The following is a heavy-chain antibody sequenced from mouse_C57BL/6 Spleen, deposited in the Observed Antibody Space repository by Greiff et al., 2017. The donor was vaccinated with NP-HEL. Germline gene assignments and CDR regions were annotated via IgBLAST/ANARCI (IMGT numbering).Heavy chain of an antibody. D-gene: IGHD1-1*01. Sequence: VQLQQPGAELVKPGASVKLSCKASGYTFTSYWMHWVKQRPGQGLEWIGMIHPNSGSTNYNEKFKSKATLTVDKSSSTAYMQLSSLTSEDSAVYYCARRTTVVAGGYFDVWGTGTTVTVSS. CDR1: GYTFTSYW. CDR3: ARRTTVVAGGYFDV. J-gene: IGHJ1*03. V-gene: IGHV1-64*01. CDR2: IHPNSGST.